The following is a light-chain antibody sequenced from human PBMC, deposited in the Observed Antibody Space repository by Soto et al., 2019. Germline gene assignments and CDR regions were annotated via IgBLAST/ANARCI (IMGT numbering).Light chain of an antibody. CDR3: QQTRTVPPEWT. V-gene: IGKV1-5*03. CDR1: QTISSW. CDR2: KAS. J-gene: IGKJ1*01. Sequence: DIQMTQSPSTLSGSVGDRVTITCRASQTISSWLAWYQQKPGKAPKLLIYKASTLKSGVPSRFSGSGSGTEFTLTISSLQPDDFATYYCQQTRTVPPEWTFGQGTKVEI.